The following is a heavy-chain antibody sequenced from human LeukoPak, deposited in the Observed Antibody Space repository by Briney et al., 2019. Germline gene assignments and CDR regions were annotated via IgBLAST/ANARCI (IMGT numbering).Heavy chain of an antibody. CDR1: GYTFTSSG. V-gene: IGHV1-18*01. D-gene: IGHD1-1*01. Sequence: ASVKVSCKASGYTFTSSGISWVRQAPGQGLEWMGWTDGYNGNTNYAQKLQGRVTMTTDTSTTTAYMELRSLRLDDTAVYYCARAGSYYYMDVWGKGTTVTVSS. CDR2: TDGYNGNT. J-gene: IGHJ6*03. CDR3: ARAGSYYYMDV.